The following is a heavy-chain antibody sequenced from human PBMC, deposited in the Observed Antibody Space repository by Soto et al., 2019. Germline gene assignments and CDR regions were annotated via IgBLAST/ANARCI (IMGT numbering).Heavy chain of an antibody. CDR1: GGSISSSRCH. Sequence: SETLSLTCTVSGGSISSSRCHWGWIRQPPGKGLEWIGYIYYSGSTNYNPSLKSRVTISVDTSKNQFSLKLSSVTAADTAVYYCARSYGDYQFDYWGQGTLVTVSS. D-gene: IGHD4-17*01. V-gene: IGHV4-61*05. CDR3: ARSYGDYQFDY. J-gene: IGHJ4*02. CDR2: IYYSGST.